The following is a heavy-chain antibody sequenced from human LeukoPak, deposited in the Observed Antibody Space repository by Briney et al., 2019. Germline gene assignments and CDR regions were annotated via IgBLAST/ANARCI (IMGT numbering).Heavy chain of an antibody. V-gene: IGHV6-1*01. Sequence: SQTLSLTCAISGDNVSSNRAAWNWIRPSPSRGLQWLGRTYYRSKWYHDYAISVSGRLTVNADTSKNQISLHLNSVTPEDTAVYYCARALVGYLSPTGVFDDWGQGTRVTVSS. CDR1: GDNVSSNRAA. CDR3: ARALVGYLSPTGVFDD. J-gene: IGHJ4*02. D-gene: IGHD2-8*02. CDR2: TYYRSKWYH.